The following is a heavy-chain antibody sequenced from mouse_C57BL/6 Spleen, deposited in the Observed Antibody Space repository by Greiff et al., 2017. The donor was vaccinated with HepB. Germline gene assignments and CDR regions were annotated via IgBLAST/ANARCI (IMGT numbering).Heavy chain of an antibody. CDR3: ASSGGNYDGSGPYYAMDY. Sequence: QVQLQQPGAELVKPGASVKMSCKASGYTFTSYWITWVKQRPGQGLEWIGDIYPGSGSTNYNEKFKSKATLTVDTSSSTAYMQLSSLTSEDSAVYYCASSGGNYDGSGPYYAMDYWGQGTSVTVSS. J-gene: IGHJ4*01. D-gene: IGHD1-1*01. CDR1: GYTFTSYW. CDR2: IYPGSGST. V-gene: IGHV1-55*01.